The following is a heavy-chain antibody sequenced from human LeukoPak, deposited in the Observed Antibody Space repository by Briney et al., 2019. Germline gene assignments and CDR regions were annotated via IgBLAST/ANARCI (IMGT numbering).Heavy chain of an antibody. CDR2: IYYSGST. CDR3: ARLTVGYSSGWYVNYYYYMDV. D-gene: IGHD6-19*01. J-gene: IGHJ6*03. Sequence: PSETLSLTCAVSGGSISSGGYSWSWIRQPPGKGLEWIGYIYYSGSTYYNPSLKSRVTISVDTSKNQFSLKLSSVTAADTAVYYCARLTVGYSSGWYVNYYYYMDVWGKGTTVTISS. V-gene: IGHV4-30-4*07. CDR1: GGSISSGGYS.